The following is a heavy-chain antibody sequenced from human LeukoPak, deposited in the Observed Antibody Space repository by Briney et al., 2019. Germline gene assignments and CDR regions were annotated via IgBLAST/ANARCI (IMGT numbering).Heavy chain of an antibody. CDR2: IWYDGSNT. V-gene: IGHV3-30*02. CDR3: AKGPLRGTAAAIDY. CDR1: GFTLTSYD. Sequence: PGGSLRLSCAASGFTLTSYDMHWVRQAPGKGLEWVALIWYDGSNTYYTDSVKGRFTISRDISTDTLWLQMDSLRTEDTAVYYCAKGPLRGTAAAIDYWGQGTLVTVSS. J-gene: IGHJ4*02. D-gene: IGHD2-2*01.